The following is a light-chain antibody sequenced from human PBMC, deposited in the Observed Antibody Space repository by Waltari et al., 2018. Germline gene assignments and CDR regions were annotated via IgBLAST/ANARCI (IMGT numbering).Light chain of an antibody. V-gene: IGLV2-11*01. CDR1: SSDVGGYNY. J-gene: IGLJ3*02. CDR3: GSFRSQSSWV. CDR2: NVN. Sequence: QSALTQPRSVSGSPGQSVTISCTGTSSDVGGYNYVSWYEQTPGKAPKLIIYNVNKRPSGVPDRFSGSKSGNTASLTISGLQTEDEADYYCGSFRSQSSWVFGPGTKVTV.